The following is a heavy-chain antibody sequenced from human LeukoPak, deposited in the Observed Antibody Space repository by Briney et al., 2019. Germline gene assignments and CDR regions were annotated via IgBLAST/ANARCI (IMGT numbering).Heavy chain of an antibody. CDR3: ARGITIFGRFDP. D-gene: IGHD3-3*01. J-gene: IGHJ5*02. CDR2: IYHSGST. CDR1: GGSISSGGYY. V-gene: IGHV4-30-2*01. Sequence: PSETLSLTCTVSGGSISSGGYYWSWIRQPPGKGLEWIGYIYHSGSTYYNPSLKSRVTISVDRSKNQFSLKLSSVTAADTAVYYCARGITIFGRFDPWGQGTLVTVSS.